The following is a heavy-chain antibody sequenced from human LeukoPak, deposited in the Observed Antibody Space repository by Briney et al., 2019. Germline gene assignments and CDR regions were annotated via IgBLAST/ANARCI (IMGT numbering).Heavy chain of an antibody. J-gene: IGHJ3*02. CDR3: ARRTSGAFAI. CDR1: GFPFSEHE. V-gene: IGHV3-48*03. Sequence: GGSLRLSCADSGFPFSEHEMNWVPQAPGKGLEWVSYISSSGSDKYYPDSVRGRFTISRDNAKNSLYLQMNSLRAEDTAVYYCARRTSGAFAIWGQGTKVTVSS. CDR2: ISSSGSDK.